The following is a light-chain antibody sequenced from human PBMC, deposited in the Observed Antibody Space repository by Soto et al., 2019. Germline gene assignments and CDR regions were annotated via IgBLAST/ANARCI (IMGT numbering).Light chain of an antibody. Sequence: DIVMTQSPATLSVSPGERVTLSCRASLTVSTNLAWYQQKPGQAPRLLIYYASTRATGTPARFSGSGSVKEFTLTISSLQPEDVAVYYCQQYYSSPPTFGQGTKVEIK. CDR1: LTVSTN. J-gene: IGKJ1*01. CDR3: QQYYSSPPT. CDR2: YAS. V-gene: IGKV3-15*01.